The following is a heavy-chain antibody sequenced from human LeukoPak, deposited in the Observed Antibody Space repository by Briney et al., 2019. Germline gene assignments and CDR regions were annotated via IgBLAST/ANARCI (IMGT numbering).Heavy chain of an antibody. J-gene: IGHJ3*01. Sequence: GGSLRLSCAASGFTFSSYAMTWVRQAPGKGLEWVSSIDASGGSTYYADSVKGRFTISRDNSKNTLYLQMSSLRAEDTAVYYCAKDPNGDYVGAFDGWDRGTRVTVSS. CDR1: GFTFSSYA. CDR3: AKDPNGDYVGAFDG. CDR2: IDASGGST. V-gene: IGHV3-23*01. D-gene: IGHD4-17*01.